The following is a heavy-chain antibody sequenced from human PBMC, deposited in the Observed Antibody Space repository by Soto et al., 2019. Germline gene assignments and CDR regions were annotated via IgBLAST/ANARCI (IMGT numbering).Heavy chain of an antibody. CDR1: GYTFTGYY. CDR3: ARASYDSSGYPNYYYYGMDV. Sequence: QVQLVQSGAEVKKPGASVKVSCKASGYTFTGYYMHWVRQAPGQGLEWMGWINPNSGGINYAQKFQGRVTMTRDTSISTAYMELSRLRSDDTAVYYWARASYDSSGYPNYYYYGMDVWGQGTTVTVSS. V-gene: IGHV1-2*02. J-gene: IGHJ6*02. D-gene: IGHD3-22*01. CDR2: INPNSGGI.